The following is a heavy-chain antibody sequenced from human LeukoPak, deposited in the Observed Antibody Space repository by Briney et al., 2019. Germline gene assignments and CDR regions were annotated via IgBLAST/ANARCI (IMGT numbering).Heavy chain of an antibody. Sequence: GGSLRLSCAASGFAFSDFWMSWVRQAPGKGLESVANIRHDGNAKNYVPSVRGRFTISRDNAKNSLYLQMNSLTVEDTAVYYCATSHDSAGNDWGQGAMVTVSS. D-gene: IGHD2-15*01. CDR1: GFAFSDFW. CDR3: ATSHDSAGND. CDR2: IRHDGNAK. J-gene: IGHJ4*02. V-gene: IGHV3-7*01.